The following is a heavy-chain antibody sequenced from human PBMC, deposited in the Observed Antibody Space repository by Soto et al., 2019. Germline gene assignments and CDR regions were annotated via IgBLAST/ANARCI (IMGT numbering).Heavy chain of an antibody. CDR2: ISHEGGTQ. CDR3: AKGVGVRGFYFDY. Sequence: GESLRLSCAASGFTFSYYGIDWIRQAPGKGLEWVAVISHEGGTQYYADSVRGRFTVSRDNSKNILYLQMNSLRAEDTAVYYCAKGVGVRGFYFDYWGQGTLVTVSS. J-gene: IGHJ4*02. D-gene: IGHD3-10*01. V-gene: IGHV3-30*18. CDR1: GFTFSYYG.